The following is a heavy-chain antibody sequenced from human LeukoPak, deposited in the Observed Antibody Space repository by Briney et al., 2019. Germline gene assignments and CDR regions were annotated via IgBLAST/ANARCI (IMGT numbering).Heavy chain of an antibody. J-gene: IGHJ6*02. Sequence: QPGGSLRLSCAASGFTFSSYAMSWVRQAPGKGLEWVSAISGSGGSTYYADSVKGRFTISRDNSKNTLYLQMNSLRAEDTAVYYCARGDYGGNSGYYYGMDVWGQGTTVTVSS. D-gene: IGHD4-17*01. CDR3: ARGDYGGNSGYYYGMDV. V-gene: IGHV3-23*01. CDR2: ISGSGGST. CDR1: GFTFSSYA.